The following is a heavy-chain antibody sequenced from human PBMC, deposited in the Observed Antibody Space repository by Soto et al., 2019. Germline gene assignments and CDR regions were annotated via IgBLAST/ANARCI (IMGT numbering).Heavy chain of an antibody. CDR1: GGSISSYY. Sequence: SETLSLTCTVSGGSISSYYWSWIRQPPGKGLEWIGYIYYSGSTNYNPSLKSRVTISVDTSKNQFSLKLSSVTAADTAVYYCARDRNRIAVAGHIGAESSDYYYYGMDVWGQGTTVTVSS. D-gene: IGHD6-19*01. CDR3: ARDRNRIAVAGHIGAESSDYYYYGMDV. V-gene: IGHV4-59*01. J-gene: IGHJ6*02. CDR2: IYYSGST.